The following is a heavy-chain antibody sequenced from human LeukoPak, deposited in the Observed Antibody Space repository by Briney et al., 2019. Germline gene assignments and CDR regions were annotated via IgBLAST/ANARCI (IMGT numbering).Heavy chain of an antibody. D-gene: IGHD3-10*01. CDR1: GFTSSSYG. V-gene: IGHV3-30*03. Sequence: GGSLRLSCAASGFTSSSYGMHWVRQAPGKGLEWVAVISYGGSNKYYADSVKGRFTISRDNSKNTLYLQMNSLRAEDTAVYYCAHMVRGVIVDFDYWGQGTLVTVSS. J-gene: IGHJ4*02. CDR2: ISYGGSNK. CDR3: AHMVRGVIVDFDY.